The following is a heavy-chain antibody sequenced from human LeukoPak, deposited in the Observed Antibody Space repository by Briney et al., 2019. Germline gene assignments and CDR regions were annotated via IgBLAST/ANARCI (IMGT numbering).Heavy chain of an antibody. Sequence: SETLSLTCAVSGGSISSSNWWSWVRQPPGKGLEWIGEIYHSGSTNYNPSLKSRVTISVDKSKNQFSLKLSSVTAADTAVYYCARVLSSGWSKGMDVWGQGTTVTVSS. D-gene: IGHD6-19*01. CDR2: IYHSGST. CDR1: GGSISSSNW. CDR3: ARVLSSGWSKGMDV. J-gene: IGHJ6*02. V-gene: IGHV4-4*02.